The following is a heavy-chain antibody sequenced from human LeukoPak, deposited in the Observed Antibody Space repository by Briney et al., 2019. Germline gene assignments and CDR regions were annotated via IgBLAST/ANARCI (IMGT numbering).Heavy chain of an antibody. D-gene: IGHD6-13*01. CDR2: IYHSGTT. CDR1: GGSISSGGYY. J-gene: IGHJ4*02. CDR3: ARGPPREQQLVLGYFDY. Sequence: SETLSLTCTVSGGSISSGGYYWSWIRQPPGKGLEWIGYIYHSGTTYYNPSLKSRVTISVDKYENQFSLKLSSVTAADTAVYYCARGPPREQQLVLGYFDYWGQGTLVTVSS. V-gene: IGHV4-30-2*01.